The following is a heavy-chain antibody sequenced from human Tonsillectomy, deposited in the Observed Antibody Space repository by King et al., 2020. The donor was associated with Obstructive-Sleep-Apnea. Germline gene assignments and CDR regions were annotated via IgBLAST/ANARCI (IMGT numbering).Heavy chain of an antibody. V-gene: IGHV3-23*04. CDR2: ISRSGDNT. Sequence: VQLVESGGGLVQPGGSLRLSCAASGFTFGSYGMSWVRQAPGKGLEWVSTISRSGDNTHYADSVKGRFTISRDNSKTTLYVQMNSLRAEDTAVYYCARTPTPRYGLDVWGQGTTVTVSS. J-gene: IGHJ6*02. D-gene: IGHD4-17*01. CDR3: ARTPTPRYGLDV. CDR1: GFTFGSYG.